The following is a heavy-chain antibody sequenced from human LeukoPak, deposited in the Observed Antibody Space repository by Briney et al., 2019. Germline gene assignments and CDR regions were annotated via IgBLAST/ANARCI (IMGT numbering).Heavy chain of an antibody. V-gene: IGHV4-59*01. D-gene: IGHD6-13*01. J-gene: IGHJ4*02. CDR3: ARGVYIAAAQYAY. CDR1: GGSISSYY. CDR2: IYYSGTT. Sequence: KSSETLSLTCTVSGGSISSYYWSWIRQPPGKGLEWVGYIYYSGTTKYNPSLKSRVSISVDTSKNQFSLKLSSVTAADTAVYYCARGVYIAAAQYAYWGQGTLVTVSS.